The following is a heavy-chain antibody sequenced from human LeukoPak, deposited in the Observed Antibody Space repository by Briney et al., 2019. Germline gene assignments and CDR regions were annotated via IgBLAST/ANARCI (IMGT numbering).Heavy chain of an antibody. Sequence: GGSLRLSCAASGFTFSNAWMSWVRQAPGKGLEWVGRIKSKTDGGTTDYAAPVKGRFTNSRDDSKNTLYLQMNSLKTEDTAVYYCTTGPGQQLAKRGYYYYGMDVWGKGTTVTVSS. V-gene: IGHV3-15*01. D-gene: IGHD6-13*01. CDR3: TTGPGQQLAKRGYYYYGMDV. CDR1: GFTFSNAW. J-gene: IGHJ6*04. CDR2: IKSKTDGGTT.